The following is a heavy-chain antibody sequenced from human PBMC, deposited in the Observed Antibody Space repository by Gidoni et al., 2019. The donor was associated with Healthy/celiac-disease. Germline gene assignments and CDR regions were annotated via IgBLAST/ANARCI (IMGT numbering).Heavy chain of an antibody. CDR3: ARGRGYGDSHNYYGMDV. J-gene: IGHJ6*02. D-gene: IGHD4-17*01. CDR1: GYPFTSYD. V-gene: IGHV1-8*01. Sequence: QVQLVQSGAEVKKPGASVKVSCKASGYPFTSYDINWVRQATGQGLEWMGWMNPNSGNTDYAQKFQGRVSMTRNTSISTAYMELSSLRSEDTAVYYCARGRGYGDSHNYYGMDVWGQGATVSVSS. CDR2: MNPNSGNT.